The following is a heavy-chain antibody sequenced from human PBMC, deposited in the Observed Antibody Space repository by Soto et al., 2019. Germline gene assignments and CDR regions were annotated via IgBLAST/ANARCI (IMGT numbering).Heavy chain of an antibody. J-gene: IGHJ5*02. CDR3: ARDYDSSTRGWFDP. CDR2: IIPIFGTA. D-gene: IGHD3-22*01. V-gene: IGHV1-69*13. Sequence: GASVKVSCKASGGTFSSYAISWVRQAPGQGLEWMGGIIPIFGTANYAQKFQGRVTITADESTSTAYMELSSLRSEDTAVYYCARDYDSSTRGWFDPWGQGTLVTVSS. CDR1: GGTFSSYA.